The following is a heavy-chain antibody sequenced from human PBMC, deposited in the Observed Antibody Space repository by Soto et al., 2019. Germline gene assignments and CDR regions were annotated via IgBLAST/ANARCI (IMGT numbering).Heavy chain of an antibody. V-gene: IGHV2-5*02. CDR3: AHRRTDSSGWYQVKNWFDP. D-gene: IGHD6-19*01. CDR2: IYWDDDK. J-gene: IGHJ5*02. Sequence: SGPTLVNPTQTLTLTCTFSGFSLSTSGVGVGWIRQPPGKALEWLALIYWDDDKRYSPSLKSRLTITKDTSKNQVVLTMTNMDPVDTATYYCAHRRTDSSGWYQVKNWFDPWGQGTLVTVSS. CDR1: GFSLSTSGVG.